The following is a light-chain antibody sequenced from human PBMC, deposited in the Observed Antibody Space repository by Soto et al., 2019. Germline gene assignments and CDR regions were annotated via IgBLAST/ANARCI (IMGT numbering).Light chain of an antibody. Sequence: ENVLTQSPGTLSLSPGERATISCRASQSVSSTYLAWYQQKPGQAPRLLIYAASTRATGIPDRFGGSGSGTDFTLTISRLEPEDFAVYSCHQYGTSPRTFGQGTRLEIK. CDR2: AAS. V-gene: IGKV3-20*01. CDR1: QSVSSTY. J-gene: IGKJ5*01. CDR3: HQYGTSPRT.